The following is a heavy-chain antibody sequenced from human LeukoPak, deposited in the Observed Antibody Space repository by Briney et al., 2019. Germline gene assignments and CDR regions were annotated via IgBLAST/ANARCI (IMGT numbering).Heavy chain of an antibody. CDR2: IYHSGST. CDR1: GGSISSSNW. J-gene: IGHJ4*02. CDR3: ARGRSYYDFWSGSSFDY. V-gene: IGHV4-4*02. Sequence: PSETLSLTCAVSGGSISSSNWWIWVRQPPGKGLEWIAEIYHSGSTNYNPSLKSRVTISVDKSKNQFSLKLSSVTAADTAVYHCARGRSYYDFWSGSSFDYWGQGTLVTVSS. D-gene: IGHD3-3*01.